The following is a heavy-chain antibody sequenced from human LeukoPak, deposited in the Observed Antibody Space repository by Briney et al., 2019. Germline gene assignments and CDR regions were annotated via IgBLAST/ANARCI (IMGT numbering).Heavy chain of an antibody. D-gene: IGHD4-23*01. CDR2: FDPEDGET. V-gene: IGHV1-24*01. J-gene: IGHJ6*02. Sequence: EASVKVSCKVSGYTLTELSMHWVRQAPGKGLEWMGGFDPEDGETIYAQKFQGRVTMTEDTSTDTAYMELSSLRSEDTAVYYCATDRGTTVVSKYYYYGMDVWGQGTTVTVSS. CDR1: GYTLTELS. CDR3: ATDRGTTVVSKYYYYGMDV.